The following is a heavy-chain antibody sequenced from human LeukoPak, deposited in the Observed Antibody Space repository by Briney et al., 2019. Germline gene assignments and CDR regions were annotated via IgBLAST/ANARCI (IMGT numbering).Heavy chain of an antibody. CDR3: AREYIGCSYDRYFDY. V-gene: IGHV4-59*01. J-gene: IGHJ4*02. D-gene: IGHD5-18*01. Sequence: SETLSLTCTVSGGSISSYYWSWIRQPPGKGLEWIGYIYYSGSTNYNPSLKSRVTISVDTSKNQFSLKLSSVTAADTAVYYCAREYIGCSYDRYFDYWGQGTLVTVSS. CDR1: GGSISSYY. CDR2: IYYSGST.